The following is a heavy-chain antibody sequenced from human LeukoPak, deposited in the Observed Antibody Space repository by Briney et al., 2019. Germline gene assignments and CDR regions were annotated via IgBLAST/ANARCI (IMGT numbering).Heavy chain of an antibody. CDR3: ARDHTRYYGSGSYGVWFDP. D-gene: IGHD3-10*01. Sequence: SETLSLTCAVYGGSFSGYYWSWIRQPPGKGLEWIGETNHSGSTNYNPSLKSRVTISVDTSKNQFSLKLSPVTAADTAVYYCARDHTRYYGSGSYGVWFDPWGQGSLVTVSS. J-gene: IGHJ5*02. V-gene: IGHV4-34*01. CDR2: TNHSGST. CDR1: GGSFSGYY.